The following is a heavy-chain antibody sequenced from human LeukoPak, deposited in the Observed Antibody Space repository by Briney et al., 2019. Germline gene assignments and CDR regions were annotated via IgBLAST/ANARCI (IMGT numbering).Heavy chain of an antibody. V-gene: IGHV1-18*01. CDR2: ISAYNGNT. D-gene: IGHD3-9*01. J-gene: IGHJ4*02. CDR1: GYTFTSYG. CDR3: ARVQLRYFDWSPSEFDY. Sequence: GASVKVSCKASGYTFTSYGISWGRQAPGQGLEWMGWISAYNGNTNYAQKLQGRVTMTTDTSTSTAYVELRSLRSDDTAVYYCARVQLRYFDWSPSEFDYWGQGTLVTVSS.